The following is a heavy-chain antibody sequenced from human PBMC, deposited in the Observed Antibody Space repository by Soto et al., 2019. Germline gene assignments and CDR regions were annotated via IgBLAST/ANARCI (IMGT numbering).Heavy chain of an antibody. V-gene: IGHV3-30*18. CDR3: AKALGELSPESYDY. D-gene: IGHD3-16*02. Sequence: QVQLVESGGGVVQPGRSLRLSCAASGFSFSSYGMHWVRQAPGKGLEWVAFISYDGSNKYYADSMKGRFTISRDSSKNTLYLQMNSLRPEDTAVYYCAKALGELSPESYDYWGQGNLVTVSS. CDR2: ISYDGSNK. CDR1: GFSFSSYG. J-gene: IGHJ4*02.